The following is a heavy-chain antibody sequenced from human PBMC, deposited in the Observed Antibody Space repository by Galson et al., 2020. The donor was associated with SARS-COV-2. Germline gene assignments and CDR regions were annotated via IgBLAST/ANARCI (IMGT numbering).Heavy chain of an antibody. CDR1: GNSISSGAYS. J-gene: IGHJ3*02. CDR3: ARKGTSTFDI. Sequence: SETLSLTCDVSGNSISSGAYSWNWIRRPPGKGLEWIGYIYHTGSTYYNPSLKSRVSMSVDRSKNKFSLKLTSVTAAETAVYYCARKGTSTFDIWGQGTMVTVSS. CDR2: IYHTGST. D-gene: IGHD1-1*01. V-gene: IGHV4-30-2*01.